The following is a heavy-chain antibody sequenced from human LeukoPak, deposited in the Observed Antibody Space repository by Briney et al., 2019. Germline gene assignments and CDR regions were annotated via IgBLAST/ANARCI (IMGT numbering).Heavy chain of an antibody. J-gene: IGHJ4*02. CDR2: MRYSGST. V-gene: IGHV4-39*01. D-gene: IGHD4-17*01. CDR1: GGSIGSSSHY. Sequence: PSETLSLTCTVSGGSIGSSSHYWGWLRQPPGKGLEWIGSMRYSGSTYYNLSLKSRVTISVDTSKSQFSLKLSSVTAADTAVYYCARHVYGEYGPGDYWGQGILVTVSS. CDR3: ARHVYGEYGPGDY.